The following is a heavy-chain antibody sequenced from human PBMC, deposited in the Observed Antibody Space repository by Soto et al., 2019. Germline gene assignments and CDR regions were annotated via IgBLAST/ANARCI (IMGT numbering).Heavy chain of an antibody. CDR3: ARGRKGDIVVVPAAPGISDAFDI. V-gene: IGHV3-30*03. CDR2: ISYDGSNK. D-gene: IGHD2-2*01. CDR1: GFTFSSYG. J-gene: IGHJ3*02. Sequence: GGSLRLSCAASGFTFSSYGMHWVRQAPGKGLEWVAVISYDGSNKYYADSVKGRFTISRDNSKNTLYLQMNSLRAEDTAVYYCARGRKGDIVVVPAAPGISDAFDIWGQGTMVTVSS.